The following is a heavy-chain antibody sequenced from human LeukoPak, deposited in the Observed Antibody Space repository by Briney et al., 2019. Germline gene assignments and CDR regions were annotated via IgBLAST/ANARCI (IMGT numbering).Heavy chain of an antibody. D-gene: IGHD1-26*01. CDR1: GFTFSTYA. V-gene: IGHV3-23*01. CDR2: ISGSGRNT. J-gene: IGHJ4*02. CDR3: ARALSYPYYFDY. Sequence: PGGSLRLSCAASGFTFSTYAMSWVRQAPGKGLGWVSSISGSGRNTYYADSVKGRFTISRDNSKNTLYLQMNSLRAEDTAVYYCARALSYPYYFDYWGQGTLVTVSS.